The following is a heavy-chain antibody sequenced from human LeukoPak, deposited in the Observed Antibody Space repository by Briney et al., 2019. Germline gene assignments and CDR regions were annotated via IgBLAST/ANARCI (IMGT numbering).Heavy chain of an antibody. D-gene: IGHD3-22*01. CDR2: IYYSGST. V-gene: IGHV4-59*01. CDR1: GGSISSYY. Sequence: SETLSLTCTVSGGSISSYYWSWIRQPPGKGLEWIGYIYYSGSTNYNPSLKSRVTISVDTSKNQFSLKLSSVTAADTAVYYCARGHYYDSSGFDYWGQGTLVTVSS. J-gene: IGHJ4*02. CDR3: ARGHYYDSSGFDY.